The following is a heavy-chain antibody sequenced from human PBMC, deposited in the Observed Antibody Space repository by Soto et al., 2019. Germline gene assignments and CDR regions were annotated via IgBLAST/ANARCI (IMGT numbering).Heavy chain of an antibody. V-gene: IGHV1-18*04. CDR1: GYTFTSYG. D-gene: IGHD3-22*01. CDR3: ARDWKGHNYYDSSGYYGLLDY. Sequence: GASVKVSCKASGYTFTSYGISWVRQAPGQGLEWMGWISAYNGNTNYAQKLQGRVTMTTDTSTSTAYMELRSLRSDDTAVYYCARDWKGHNYYDSSGYYGLLDYWGQGTLVTVS. CDR2: ISAYNGNT. J-gene: IGHJ4*02.